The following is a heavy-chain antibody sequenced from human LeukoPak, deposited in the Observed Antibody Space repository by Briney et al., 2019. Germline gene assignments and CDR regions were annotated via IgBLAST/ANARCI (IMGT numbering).Heavy chain of an antibody. V-gene: IGHV1-8*01. CDR2: MNPNSGNT. CDR3: AREVPDSGWAAYHYYYIDV. D-gene: IGHD6-19*01. J-gene: IGHJ6*03. CDR1: GYTFISYD. Sequence: GASVTVSCKASGYTFISYDINWVRQAAGQGLEWMGWMNPNSGNTVYAQKFQGRVTMTRNTSINTAYVELSGLRSEDTAVYYCAREVPDSGWAAYHYYYIDVWGKGTTVTISS.